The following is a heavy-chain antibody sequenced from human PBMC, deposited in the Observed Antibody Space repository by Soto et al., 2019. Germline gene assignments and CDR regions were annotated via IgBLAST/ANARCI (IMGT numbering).Heavy chain of an antibody. CDR3: ARESLTGYYAGHWNWFDP. J-gene: IGHJ5*02. D-gene: IGHD3-9*01. Sequence: LWETLELTCTVSGGSISSYYWSWIRQPAGKGLEWIGRIYTSGSTNYNSSLKRRVTMSVDTSKNPFSLKLSSVTAADTAGYYCARESLTGYYAGHWNWFDPWGQVTLATVP. CDR2: IYTSGST. V-gene: IGHV4-4*07. CDR1: GGSISSYY.